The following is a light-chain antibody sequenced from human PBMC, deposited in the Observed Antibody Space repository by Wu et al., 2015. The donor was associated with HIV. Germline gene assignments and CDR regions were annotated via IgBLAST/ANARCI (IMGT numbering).Light chain of an antibody. CDR1: QSISRSY. CDR3: QLYGTSPQVT. V-gene: IGKV3-20*01. Sequence: EIVLTQSPGTLSLPPGERATLSCRASQSISRSYLAWYQQKPGQAPRLLIYGGSSRATGIPDRFSGSGPGTDFTLTISRLEPEDFAVYYCQLYGTSPQVTFGGGPRWRSN. CDR2: GGS. J-gene: IGKJ4*01.